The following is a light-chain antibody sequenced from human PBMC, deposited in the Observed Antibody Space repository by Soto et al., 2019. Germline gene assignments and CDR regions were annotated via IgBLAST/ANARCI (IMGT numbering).Light chain of an antibody. CDR3: LLSFSGARYVV. V-gene: IGLV7-46*01. CDR2: DTS. J-gene: IGLJ2*01. Sequence: QAVVTQEPSLTVSPGGTVTLTCGSSTGAVTSGHYPYWFQQKPGQAPRTLIYDTSNKHSWTPARFSCSLPGGKAALTLSGAEPEEAAEYYRLLSFSGARYVVFGGWTQLNVL. CDR1: TGAVTSGHY.